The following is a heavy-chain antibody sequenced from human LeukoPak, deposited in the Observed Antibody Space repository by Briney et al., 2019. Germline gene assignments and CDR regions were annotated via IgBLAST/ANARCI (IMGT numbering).Heavy chain of an antibody. CDR3: ARGRRGPALYYYYYMDV. D-gene: IGHD5-12*01. J-gene: IGHJ6*03. V-gene: IGHV4-34*01. CDR1: GGSFNGYY. CDR2: INHSGST. Sequence: SETLSLTCAVYGGSFNGYYWSWIRQPPGKGLEWIGEINHSGSTNYNPSLKSRVTISVDTSKNQFSLKLSSVTAADTAVYYCARGRRGPALYYYYYMDVWGKGTTVTVSS.